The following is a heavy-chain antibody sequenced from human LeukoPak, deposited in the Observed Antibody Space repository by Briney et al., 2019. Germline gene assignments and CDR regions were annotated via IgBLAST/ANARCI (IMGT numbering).Heavy chain of an antibody. D-gene: IGHD3-9*01. V-gene: IGHV4-34*01. Sequence: TLSLTCAVYGGSFSGYYWSWIRQPPGKGLEWIGEINHSGSTNYNPSLKSRVTISVDTSKNQFSLKLSSVTAADTAVYYCARDSGNSYYDILTGYYRDYYYYMDVWGKGTTVTISS. CDR2: INHSGST. J-gene: IGHJ6*03. CDR3: ARDSGNSYYDILTGYYRDYYYYMDV. CDR1: GGSFSGYY.